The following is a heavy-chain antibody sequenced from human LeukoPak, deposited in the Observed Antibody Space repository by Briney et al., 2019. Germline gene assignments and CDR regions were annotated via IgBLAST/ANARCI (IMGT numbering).Heavy chain of an antibody. D-gene: IGHD2-15*01. Sequence: PSETLSLTCTVSGSSISPYYWCWIRQPPGKGLQWIGHIYFSGSTLYKASLKSRVTISLDTSKNQFFLRLSSVTAADTAVYYCARHQGGTTYDYWGQGTLVTVFS. CDR2: IYFSGST. V-gene: IGHV4-59*08. J-gene: IGHJ4*02. CDR1: GSSISPYY. CDR3: ARHQGGTTYDY.